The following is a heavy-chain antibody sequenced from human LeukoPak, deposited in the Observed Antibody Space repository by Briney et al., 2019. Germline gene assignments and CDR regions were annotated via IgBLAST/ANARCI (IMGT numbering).Heavy chain of an antibody. Sequence: GSGPTLVKPTQTLTLTCTFSGLSLSTSGEGGGWIRQPPGKALERLALIYWNDDKRYKPSLKNRLTITKDTSKNQVVLTVTNLDPVDTATYYCAHRRHSSSWYDYWGQGTLVTVSS. D-gene: IGHD6-13*01. J-gene: IGHJ4*02. CDR1: GLSLSTSGEG. CDR2: IYWNDDK. CDR3: AHRRHSSSWYDY. V-gene: IGHV2-5*01.